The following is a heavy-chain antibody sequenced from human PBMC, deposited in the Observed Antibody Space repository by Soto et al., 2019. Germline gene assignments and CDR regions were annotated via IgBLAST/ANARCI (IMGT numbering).Heavy chain of an antibody. Sequence: ASVKVSCKASGYTFTSYYMHWVRQAPGQGLEWMGIINPSGGSTSYAQKFQGRVTMTRDTSTSTVYMELSSLRSEDTAVYYCARDLWALVVVVAATPLYGMDVWGQGTTVTVS. CDR3: ARDLWALVVVVAATPLYGMDV. CDR2: INPSGGST. CDR1: GYTFTSYY. V-gene: IGHV1-46*01. D-gene: IGHD2-15*01. J-gene: IGHJ6*02.